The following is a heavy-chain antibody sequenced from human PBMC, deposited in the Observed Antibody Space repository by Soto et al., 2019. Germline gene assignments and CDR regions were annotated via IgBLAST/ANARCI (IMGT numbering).Heavy chain of an antibody. D-gene: IGHD6-13*01. V-gene: IGHV2-70*01. CDR2: IDWDDDK. CDR3: ARMSSSWYRDAFDI. CDR1: GFSLSTSGMC. J-gene: IGHJ3*02. Sequence: VPTLVNPTQTLTLTCTFSGFSLSTSGMCVSWIRQPPGKALEWLALIDWDDDKYYSTSLKTRLTISKDTSKNQVVLTMTNMDPVDTATYYCARMSSSWYRDAFDIWGQGTMVTV.